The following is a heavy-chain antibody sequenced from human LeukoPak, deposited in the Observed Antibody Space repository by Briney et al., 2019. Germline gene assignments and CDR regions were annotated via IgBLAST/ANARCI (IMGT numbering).Heavy chain of an antibody. CDR2: ISYDGSNK. J-gene: IGHJ4*02. V-gene: IGHV3-30*04. CDR1: GFTFSDYA. Sequence: GGSLRLSCAASGFTFSDYAMHWVRQAPGKGLEWVAVISYDGSNKYYADSVKGRFTISRDNSKNTLYLRINSLRADDTAVYYCAKSYKVIVEGYKSGYYFDYWGQGTLVTVSS. D-gene: IGHD3-22*01. CDR3: AKSYKVIVEGYKSGYYFDY.